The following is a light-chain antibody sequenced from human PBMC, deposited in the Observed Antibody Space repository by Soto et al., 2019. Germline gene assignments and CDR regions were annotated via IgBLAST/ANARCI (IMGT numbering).Light chain of an antibody. CDR2: EAS. J-gene: IGKJ1*01. CDR3: QQYNGT. Sequence: DIQMTQSPSTLSASVGDRVAITCRASQTISNWLAWYQQRPGKAPKLLIYEASTLETGVPPRFSGSASGTEVTLTISSLQPDDYATYYCQQYNGTFGQGTKVEI. CDR1: QTISNW. V-gene: IGKV1-5*03.